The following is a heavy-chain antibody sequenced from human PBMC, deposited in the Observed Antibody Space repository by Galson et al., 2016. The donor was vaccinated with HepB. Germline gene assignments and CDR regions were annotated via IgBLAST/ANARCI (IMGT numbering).Heavy chain of an antibody. D-gene: IGHD3-10*01. CDR1: GGSISSGGYY. J-gene: IGHJ4*02. V-gene: IGHV4-31*03. CDR3: TSGLVRGVISF. CDR2: IFYSGSS. Sequence: TLSLTCSVSGGSISSGGYYWSWIRQHPGKGLEWIGYIFYSGSSYYNPSPKSRVTISVDTSKNQFSLKLSSVTAAATAVYHCTSGLVRGVISFWGQGFLVSVSS.